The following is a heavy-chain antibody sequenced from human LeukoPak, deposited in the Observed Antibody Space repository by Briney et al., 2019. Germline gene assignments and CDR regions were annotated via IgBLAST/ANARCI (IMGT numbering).Heavy chain of an antibody. Sequence: PGGSLRLSCAASGFAVTNAYMSWVRQAPGKGLEWVGRIKSQRDDGTIDYGAPVKGRFIISRDDSKNTLYLQMNSLKTEDTALYYCNTDAGYDSRWYNWWGQGTLVTVSS. CDR1: GFAVTNAY. V-gene: IGHV3-15*01. CDR3: NTDAGYDSRWYNW. CDR2: IKSQRDDGTI. D-gene: IGHD1-20*01. J-gene: IGHJ4*02.